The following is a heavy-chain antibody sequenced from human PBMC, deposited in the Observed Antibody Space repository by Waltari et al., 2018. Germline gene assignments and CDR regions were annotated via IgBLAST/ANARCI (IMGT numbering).Heavy chain of an antibody. V-gene: IGHV3-53*01. CDR1: GFTVSSNY. CDR3: ARDRWDVVVVAASPPYYYYYGMDV. CDR2: IYSGGST. D-gene: IGHD2-15*01. Sequence: EVQLVESGGGLIQPGGSLRLSCAASGFTVSSNYMSWVRQAPGRGLEWVSVIYSGGSTYYADSVKGRFTISRDNSKNTLYLQMNSLRAEDTAVYYCARDRWDVVVVAASPPYYYYYGMDVWGQGTTVTVSS. J-gene: IGHJ6*02.